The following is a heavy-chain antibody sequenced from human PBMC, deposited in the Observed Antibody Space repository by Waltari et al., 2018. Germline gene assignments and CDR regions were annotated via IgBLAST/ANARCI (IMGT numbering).Heavy chain of an antibody. J-gene: IGHJ5*02. V-gene: IGHV3-30*02. CDR2: IRYDGSNK. CDR3: AKDEGQQLGLGFDP. D-gene: IGHD6-13*01. Sequence: QVQLVESGGGVVQPGGSLRLSCAASGFTFSSYGMHWVRQAPGKGLGWVAFIRYDGSNKYYAYSVKGRFTISRDNSKNTLYLQMNSLRAEDTAVYYCAKDEGQQLGLGFDPWGQGTLVTVSS. CDR1: GFTFSSYG.